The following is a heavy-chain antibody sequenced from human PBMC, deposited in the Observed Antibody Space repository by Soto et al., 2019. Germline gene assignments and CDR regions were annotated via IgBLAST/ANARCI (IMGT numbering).Heavy chain of an antibody. CDR2: ISSSSSTI. Sequence: EVQLVESGGGLVQPGGSLRLSCAASGFTFSSYRMNGVGQAQGKGREGVSYISSSSSTIYYADSVKGRFTISRDNAKNSLYLQMNSLRDEDTAVYYCARDPPGSGWSPFRDYWGQGTLVTVSS. V-gene: IGHV3-48*02. J-gene: IGHJ4*02. CDR1: GFTFSSYR. CDR3: ARDPPGSGWSPFRDY. D-gene: IGHD6-19*01.